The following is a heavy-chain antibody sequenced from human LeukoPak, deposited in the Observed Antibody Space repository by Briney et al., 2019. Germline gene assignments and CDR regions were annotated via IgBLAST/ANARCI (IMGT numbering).Heavy chain of an antibody. CDR2: ISGTGDTT. CDR1: GFTFSSYA. J-gene: IGHJ4*02. V-gene: IGHV3-23*01. Sequence: GGSLRLSCAASGFTFSSYAMSWARQAPGKGLEWVSAISGTGDTTFYADSVKGRFTISRDSSKNTLYLLMNSLRAEDTAVYYCAKAEPMTTYFDSWGQGTLVTVSS. D-gene: IGHD4-11*01. CDR3: AKAEPMTTYFDS.